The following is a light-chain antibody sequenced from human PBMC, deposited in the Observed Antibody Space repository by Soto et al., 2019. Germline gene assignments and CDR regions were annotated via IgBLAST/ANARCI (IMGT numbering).Light chain of an antibody. CDR3: TSYSTGSSHVV. J-gene: IGLJ2*01. CDR2: DVN. CDR1: SSDIGGYDY. V-gene: IGLV2-14*01. Sequence: QSALTQPASVSGSPGQSITLSCTGTSSDIGGYDYVSWYQRHPGKAPKLIIYDVNNRPSGVSNRFSGSKSGNTASLTISGLQDEDDADDYCTSYSTGSSHVVFGGGTKLTVL.